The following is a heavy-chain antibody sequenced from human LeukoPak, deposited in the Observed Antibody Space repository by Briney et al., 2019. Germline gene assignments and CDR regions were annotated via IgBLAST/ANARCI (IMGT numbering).Heavy chain of an antibody. CDR2: ISGSGGST. Sequence: GGSLRLSCVASGFTFNNAWMNWVRQAPGKGLEWVSAISGSGGSTYYADSVKGRFTISRDNSKNTLYLQMNSLRAEDTAVYYCASRGGYGANDYWGQGTLVTVSS. D-gene: IGHD3-10*01. CDR3: ASRGGYGANDY. V-gene: IGHV3-23*01. J-gene: IGHJ4*02. CDR1: GFTFNNAW.